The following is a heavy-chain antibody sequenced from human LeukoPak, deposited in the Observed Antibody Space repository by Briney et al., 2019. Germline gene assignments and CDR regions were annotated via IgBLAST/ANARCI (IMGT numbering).Heavy chain of an antibody. CDR3: ARRPPNIVVVPAAIAPHGDY. CDR2: INPNSGGT. V-gene: IGHV1-2*02. CDR1: GYTFTGYY. D-gene: IGHD2-2*01. J-gene: IGHJ4*02. Sequence: VSVKVSCKASGYTFTGYYMHWVRQAPGQGLEWMGWINPNSGGTNYAQKFQGRVTMTRDTSISTAYMELSRLRSDDTAVYYCARRPPNIVVVPAAIAPHGDYWGQGTLVTVSS.